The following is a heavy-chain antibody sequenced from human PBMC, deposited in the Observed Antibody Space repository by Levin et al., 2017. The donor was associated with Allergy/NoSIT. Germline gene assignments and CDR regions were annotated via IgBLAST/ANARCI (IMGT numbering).Heavy chain of an antibody. V-gene: IGHV3-15*01. CDR3: TTGRIAGYYYYYYGMDV. D-gene: IGHD6-13*01. J-gene: IGHJ6*02. Sequence: GGSLRLSCAASGFTFSNAWMSWVRQAPGKGLEWVGRIKSKTDGGTTDYAAPVKGRFTISRDDSKNTLYLQMNSLKTEDTAVYYCTTGRIAGYYYYYYGMDVWGQGTTVTVSS. CDR2: IKSKTDGGTT. CDR1: GFTFSNAW.